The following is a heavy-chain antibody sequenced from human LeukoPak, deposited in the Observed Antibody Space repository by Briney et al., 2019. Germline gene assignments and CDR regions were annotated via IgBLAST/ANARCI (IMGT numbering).Heavy chain of an antibody. CDR1: GVTLSTYA. Sequence: GGSLRLSCAASGVTLSTYAMSWARQAPGKGLEWVSGISSSGSGDNTYYADSVKGRFTISRDSSKNTLYLQMNSLRAEDTAVYYCAKDTGRITIFSGFDPWGQGTLVTVSS. CDR2: ISSSGSGDNT. D-gene: IGHD3-3*01. J-gene: IGHJ5*02. V-gene: IGHV3-23*01. CDR3: AKDTGRITIFSGFDP.